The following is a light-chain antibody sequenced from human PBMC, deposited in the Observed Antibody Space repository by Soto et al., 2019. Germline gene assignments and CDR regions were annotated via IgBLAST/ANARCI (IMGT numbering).Light chain of an antibody. J-gene: IGKJ1*01. V-gene: IGKV3-11*01. Sequence: EVGLTQSPATLSLSPGERATLSCRASQTVGGHFAWYQQKPGQAPRLLISETSNRATGIPARFSGSGSGTDFTLTISSLEPEDFAVYYCQQRSNWPPWTFGQGTKVDIK. CDR3: QQRSNWPPWT. CDR2: ETS. CDR1: QTVGGH.